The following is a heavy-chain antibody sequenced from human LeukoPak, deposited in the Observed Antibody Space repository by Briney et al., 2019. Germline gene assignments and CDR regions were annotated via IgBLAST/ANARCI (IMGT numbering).Heavy chain of an antibody. CDR1: GGSFSGYY. CDR3: ARAYQRLGGLSFPDQ. CDR2: INHSGST. J-gene: IGHJ5*02. D-gene: IGHD3-16*02. V-gene: IGHV4-34*01. Sequence: SETLSLTCAVYGGSFSGYYWSWIRQPPGKGLEWIGEINHSGSTNYNPSLKSRVTMSVDTSKNQFSLKLSSVTAADTAVYYCARAYQRLGGLSFPDQWGQGTLVSVSS.